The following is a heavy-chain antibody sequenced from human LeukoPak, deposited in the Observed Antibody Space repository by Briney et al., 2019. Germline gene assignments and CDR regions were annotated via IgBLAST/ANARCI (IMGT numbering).Heavy chain of an antibody. V-gene: IGHV3-30*02. D-gene: IGHD1-26*01. CDR2: TRYDESKT. CDR3: AKARYSGSPALDF. Sequence: QSGGSLRLSCAASGFIFSSNSMHWVRQTPGKGLDWVAFTRYDESKTFYGDSVRGRFTISRDNSKNTLYLQMNSLTTDDSAVYYCAKARYSGSPALDFWGQGTLVTVSS. CDR1: GFIFSSNS. J-gene: IGHJ4*02.